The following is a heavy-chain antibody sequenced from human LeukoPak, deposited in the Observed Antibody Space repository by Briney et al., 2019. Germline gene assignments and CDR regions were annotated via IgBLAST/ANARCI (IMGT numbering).Heavy chain of an antibody. J-gene: IGHJ4*02. CDR3: ARLAPPREWWLVPKYFDY. Sequence: ASVEVSCKASGYTFTSYAMHWVRQAPGQRLEWMGWINAGNGNTKYSQKFQGRATITRDTSASTAYMELSSLRSEDTAVYYCARLAPPREWWLVPKYFDYWGQGTLVTVSS. CDR2: INAGNGNT. V-gene: IGHV1-3*01. D-gene: IGHD6-19*01. CDR1: GYTFTSYA.